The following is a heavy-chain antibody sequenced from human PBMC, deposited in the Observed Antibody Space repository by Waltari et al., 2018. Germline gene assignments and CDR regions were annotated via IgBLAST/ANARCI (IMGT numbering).Heavy chain of an antibody. Sequence: EVQLVESGGGLVQPGGSLRLSCIVAGFTFSSYSMIWVRQAPGKGLEWVSFISSTSSTINYADSVKGRFTIARDNAKNSLYLQMNSLRDEDTAVYYCARAQYNYMDVWGKGTTVTVSS. J-gene: IGHJ6*03. CDR1: GFTFSSYS. V-gene: IGHV3-48*02. CDR2: ISSTSSTI. CDR3: ARAQYNYMDV.